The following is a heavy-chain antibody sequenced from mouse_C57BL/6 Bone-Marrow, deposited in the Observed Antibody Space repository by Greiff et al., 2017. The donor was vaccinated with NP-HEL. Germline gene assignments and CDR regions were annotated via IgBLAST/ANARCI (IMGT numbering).Heavy chain of an antibody. Sequence: QVQLKQSGPGLVQPSQSLSITCTVSGFSLTSYGVPWVRQSPGKGLEWLGVIWSGGSTDYNAAFISRLSISKDNSKSQVFFKMNSLQADDTAIYYCARYYYGSVYWYFDVWGTGTTVTVSS. J-gene: IGHJ1*03. D-gene: IGHD1-1*01. V-gene: IGHV2-2*01. CDR2: IWSGGST. CDR1: GFSLTSYG. CDR3: ARYYYGSVYWYFDV.